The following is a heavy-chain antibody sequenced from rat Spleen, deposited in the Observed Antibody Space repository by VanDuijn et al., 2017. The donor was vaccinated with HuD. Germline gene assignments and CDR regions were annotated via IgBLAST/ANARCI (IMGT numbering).Heavy chain of an antibody. Sequence: EVQLQESGPGLVKPSQSLSLTCSVTGYSITSSYRWNWIRKFPGNKLEWMGYINSAGSTNYNPSLKSRISITRDTSKNQFFLQVNSVTTEDTATYYCARGTTADYWGQGVMVTVSS. J-gene: IGHJ2*01. D-gene: IGHD1-10*01. V-gene: IGHV3-3*01. CDR2: INSAGST. CDR1: GYSITSSYR. CDR3: ARGTTADY.